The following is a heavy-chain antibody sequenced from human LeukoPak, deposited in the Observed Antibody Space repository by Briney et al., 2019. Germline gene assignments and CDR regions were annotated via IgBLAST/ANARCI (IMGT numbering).Heavy chain of an antibody. CDR1: GYTFTDYY. V-gene: IGHV1-2*02. CDR3: AGPWDQVGFDP. Sequence: GASVKVPCKASGYTFTDYYLHWVRQAPGQGLEWMGWIYPKTGGTSYAQKFQGRFTMTRDTSISTAYMELIGLRSDDTAVYYCAGPWDQVGFDPWGQGTLVSVSS. J-gene: IGHJ5*02. D-gene: IGHD1-26*01. CDR2: IYPKTGGT.